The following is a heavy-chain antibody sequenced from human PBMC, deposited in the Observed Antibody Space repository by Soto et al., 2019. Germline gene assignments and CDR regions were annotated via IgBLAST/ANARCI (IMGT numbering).Heavy chain of an antibody. J-gene: IGHJ3*02. CDR3: ARDCSSTSCYSKFSLDAFDI. V-gene: IGHV1-18*01. D-gene: IGHD2-2*01. CDR1: GDTFTSYG. CDR2: ISAYNGNT. Sequence: ASVKVSCTASGDTFTSYGISWVRQAPGQGLEWMGWISAYNGNTNYAQKLQGRVTMTTDTSTSTAYMELRSLRSDDTAVYYCARDCSSTSCYSKFSLDAFDIWGQGTMVTVSS.